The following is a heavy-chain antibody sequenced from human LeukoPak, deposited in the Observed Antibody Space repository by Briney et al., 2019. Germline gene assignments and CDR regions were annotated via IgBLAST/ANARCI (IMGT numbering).Heavy chain of an antibody. J-gene: IGHJ6*03. V-gene: IGHV4-4*07. CDR1: GGSISSYY. CDR2: IYTSGST. D-gene: IGHD3-22*01. Sequence: SETLSLTCTVSGGSISSYYWSWIRQPAGKGLEWIGRIYTSGSTNYNPSLKSRVTMSVDTSKNQFSLKLSSVTAADTAVYYCARDYYDSSGYPYYYYYYMDVWGKGTTVTVSS. CDR3: ARDYYDSSGYPYYYYYYMDV.